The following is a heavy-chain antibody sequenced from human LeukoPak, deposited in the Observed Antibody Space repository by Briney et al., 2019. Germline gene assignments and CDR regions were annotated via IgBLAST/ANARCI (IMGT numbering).Heavy chain of an antibody. CDR2: IYTSGST. CDR1: GGSISSYY. Sequence: SETLSLTCTVSGGSISSYYWSWIRQPAGKGLEWIGRIYTSGSTNYNPSLKSRVTMSVDTSKNQFSLKLSSVTAADTAVYYCAREVVELLLRDVWFDPWGQGTLVTVSS. J-gene: IGHJ5*02. V-gene: IGHV4-4*07. D-gene: IGHD2-15*01. CDR3: AREVVELLLRDVWFDP.